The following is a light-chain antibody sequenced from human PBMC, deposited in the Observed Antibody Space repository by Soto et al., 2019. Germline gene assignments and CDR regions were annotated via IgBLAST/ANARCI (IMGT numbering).Light chain of an antibody. CDR1: QTINTY. CDR2: AAS. V-gene: IGKV1-39*01. CDR3: QQSFSTPRT. Sequence: DIQMTQSPSSLSASVGDRVTISCRASQTINTYVNWYLQKPGKAPKLLIYAASSLHSGVPSRFSGIGSGTYFTLTISSLLPEDFATYYCQQSFSTPRTFGQGTKVEIK. J-gene: IGKJ1*01.